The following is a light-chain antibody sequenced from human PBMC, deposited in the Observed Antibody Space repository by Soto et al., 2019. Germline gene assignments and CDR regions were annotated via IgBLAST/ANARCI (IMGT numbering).Light chain of an antibody. V-gene: IGLV2-11*01. Sequence: QSALTQPRSVSGSPGQSVTISCTGTRSDIGGQNFVSWYQQHPGKVPKLIIYDVNQRPSGVPDRFSGSKSGNTASLTISGLQADDEADYYCCSYAGRYILVFGGGTKVTVL. CDR2: DVN. J-gene: IGLJ3*02. CDR3: CSYAGRYILV. CDR1: RSDIGGQNF.